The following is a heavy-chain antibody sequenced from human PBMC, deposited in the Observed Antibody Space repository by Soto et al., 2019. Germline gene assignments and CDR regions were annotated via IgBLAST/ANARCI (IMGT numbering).Heavy chain of an antibody. J-gene: IGHJ4*02. D-gene: IGHD2-15*01. V-gene: IGHV2-5*02. CDR1: GFSLSTSGVG. Sequence: QITLKESGPTLVKPTQTLTLTCTFSGFSLSTSGVGVGWIRQPPGKALEWLALIYWDDDKRYSPSLKSRLTITKDTSKNQVVLTMTNMDPVDTATYYCAHTTSRVVVVVHGYYFDYWGQGTLVTVSS. CDR2: IYWDDDK. CDR3: AHTTSRVVVVVHGYYFDY.